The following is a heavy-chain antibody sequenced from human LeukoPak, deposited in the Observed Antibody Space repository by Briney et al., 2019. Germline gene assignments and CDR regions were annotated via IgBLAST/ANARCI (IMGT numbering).Heavy chain of an antibody. CDR1: GFTFSSYA. Sequence: GGSLRLSCAASGFTFSSYAMHWVRQAPGKGLEWVTVISYDVSNKYYADSVKGRFTISRDNSKNTLYLQMNSLRAEDTAVYYCARDMFARRFGVVPAYYGMDVWGQGTTVTVSS. CDR2: ISYDVSNK. J-gene: IGHJ6*02. V-gene: IGHV3-30-3*01. CDR3: ARDMFARRFGVVPAYYGMDV. D-gene: IGHD3-3*01.